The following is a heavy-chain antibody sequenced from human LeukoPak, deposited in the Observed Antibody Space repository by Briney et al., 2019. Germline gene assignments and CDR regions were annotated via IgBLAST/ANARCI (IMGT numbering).Heavy chain of an antibody. Sequence: GGSLRLSCAASRFTFSSYGMSWVRQAPGKGLEWVSSISGSGGSTYYADSVKGRFTISRDNAKNTLYLQMNSLRAEDTAVYYCGRALYRGFDYWGQGTLVTVSS. J-gene: IGHJ4*02. CDR3: GRALYRGFDY. D-gene: IGHD1-26*01. V-gene: IGHV3-23*01. CDR2: ISGSGGST. CDR1: RFTFSSYG.